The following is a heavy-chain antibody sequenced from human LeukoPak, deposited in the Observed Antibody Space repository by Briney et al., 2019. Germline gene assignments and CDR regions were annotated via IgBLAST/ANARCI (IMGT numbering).Heavy chain of an antibody. V-gene: IGHV4-39*01. J-gene: IGHJ4*01. D-gene: IGHD3-3*01. CDR3: AVDFGSHRVVY. CDR1: GGSISGSSYY. CDR2: IYYSGNT. Sequence: SETLSLTCTVSGGSISGSSYYWGWVRQPPGKGLEWIGSIYYSGNTYYNPSLQSRVTISLDTSKNQYSLRPSSVTAADTALYYCAVDFGSHRVVYWGQGSLVTVSS.